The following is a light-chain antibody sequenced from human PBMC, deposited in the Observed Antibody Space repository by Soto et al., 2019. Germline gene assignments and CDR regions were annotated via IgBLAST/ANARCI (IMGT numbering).Light chain of an antibody. CDR2: AVS. V-gene: IGLV2-14*01. Sequence: QSALTQPASVSGSLGQSITISCTGTSRDVGGYNYVSWYQHHPGKGPKVLIYAVSYRPSGVSDRFSGSKSGNTASLTISGLQPEDEAHYYCHSYTTTGSLWVFGGGTKLTVL. J-gene: IGLJ3*02. CDR3: HSYTTTGSLWV. CDR1: SRDVGGYNY.